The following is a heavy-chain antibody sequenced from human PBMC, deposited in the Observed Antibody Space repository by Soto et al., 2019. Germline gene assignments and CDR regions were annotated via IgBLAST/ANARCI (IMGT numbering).Heavy chain of an antibody. CDR1: GYRFSSYW. D-gene: IGHD2-8*01. Sequence: PGESRKISCKGSGYRFSSYWIAWVRQMPGKGLEWMGIIYPGDSDTRYSPSFQGQVTFSVDKSNNTAYLQWSSLKASDTAMYYCARQGSNGAYYYYGMDVWGQGTAVTVSS. CDR3: ARQGSNGAYYYYGMDV. J-gene: IGHJ6*02. CDR2: IYPGDSDT. V-gene: IGHV5-51*01.